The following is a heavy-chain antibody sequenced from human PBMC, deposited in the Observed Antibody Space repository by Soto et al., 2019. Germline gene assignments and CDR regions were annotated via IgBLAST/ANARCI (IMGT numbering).Heavy chain of an antibody. D-gene: IGHD3-22*01. CDR3: VKWHTSNFDSLPFTGFDF. J-gene: IGHJ4*02. Sequence: PVGSLRLSCVGSGFTFSDSVMAWVRQAPGKGLEWLSVMSGDGRTRNALSVTGRFTISRDNSKNTLYLQMRSLRAEDAAAYYCVKWHTSNFDSLPFTGFDFWGQGTLVTVSS. V-gene: IGHV3-23*01. CDR1: GFTFSDSV. CDR2: MSGDGRT.